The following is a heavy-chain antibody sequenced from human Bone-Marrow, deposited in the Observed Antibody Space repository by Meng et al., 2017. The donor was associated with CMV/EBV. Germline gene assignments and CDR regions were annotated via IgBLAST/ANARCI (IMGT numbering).Heavy chain of an antibody. CDR1: GFSLISSGVG. V-gene: IGHV2-5*01. CDR3: ARDSTFYDVWSPSVGAFDI. CDR2: IYWNDDK. Sequence: SGPTLVKPTQTLTLTCTCSGFSLISSGVGVGWIRQPPGETLEWLALIYWNDDKRYRPSLRSRLTISMDIPKNQVVLPMTNMEPVETDTYFCARDSTFYDVWSPSVGAFDIWREGRMVTVSS. J-gene: IGHJ3*02. D-gene: IGHD3-3*01.